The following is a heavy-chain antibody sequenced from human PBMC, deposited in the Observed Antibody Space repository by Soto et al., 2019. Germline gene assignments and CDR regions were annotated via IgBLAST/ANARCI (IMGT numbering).Heavy chain of an antibody. CDR3: ARDTRYCSGGSCYSGSSLDY. CDR1: GFTFSDYY. J-gene: IGHJ4*02. V-gene: IGHV3-11*01. Sequence: GGSLRLSCAASGFTFSDYYMSWIRQARGKGLEWVSYISSSGSTIYYADSVKGRFTISRDNAKNSLYLQMNSLRAEDTAVYYCARDTRYCSGGSCYSGSSLDYWGQGTLVTVSS. D-gene: IGHD2-15*01. CDR2: ISSSGSTI.